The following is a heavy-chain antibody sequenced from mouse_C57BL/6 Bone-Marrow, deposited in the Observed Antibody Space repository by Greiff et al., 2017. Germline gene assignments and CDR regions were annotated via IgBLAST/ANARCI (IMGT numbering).Heavy chain of an antibody. CDR1: GYAFSSSW. J-gene: IGHJ1*03. Sequence: VQLQQSGPELVKPGASVKISCKASGYAFSSSWMTWVKQRPGKGLEWIGRIYPGDGDTNYNGKFKGKATLTADKSSSTAYMQLSSLTSEDSAVYFCARSEFRYSRWYCDVWGTGTTVTVSS. V-gene: IGHV1-82*01. CDR2: IYPGDGDT. CDR3: ARSEFRYSRWYCDV. D-gene: IGHD1-2*01.